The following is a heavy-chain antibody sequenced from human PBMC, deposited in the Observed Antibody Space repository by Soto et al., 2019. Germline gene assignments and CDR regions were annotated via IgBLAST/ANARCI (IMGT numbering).Heavy chain of an antibody. V-gene: IGHV4-61*01. D-gene: IGHD3-22*01. Sequence: TSETLSLTCTVSGGSVSSGNYYWSWIRQPPGKGLEWIAYIYYSGSTNYNPSLKSRVTISVDTSKNQCSLKLSSVTAADTAVYYCARASYFSDSFGYFLDSWGQGTLVTVSS. J-gene: IGHJ4*02. CDR1: GGSVSSGNYY. CDR3: ARASYFSDSFGYFLDS. CDR2: IYYSGST.